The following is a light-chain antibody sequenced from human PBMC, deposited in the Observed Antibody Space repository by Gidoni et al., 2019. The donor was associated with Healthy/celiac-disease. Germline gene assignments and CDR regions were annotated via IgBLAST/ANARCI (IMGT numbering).Light chain of an antibody. CDR2: GAS. Sequence: EIVLTQSPGTLSLSPGERATLSCRASQSVSRSYLAWYQPKPGQAPRLLIYGASSRATGIPDRFSGSGSGTDFTLTISRLEPEDFAVYYCQQYGSSPPNTFGQGTKLEIK. CDR1: QSVSRSY. V-gene: IGKV3-20*01. J-gene: IGKJ2*01. CDR3: QQYGSSPPNT.